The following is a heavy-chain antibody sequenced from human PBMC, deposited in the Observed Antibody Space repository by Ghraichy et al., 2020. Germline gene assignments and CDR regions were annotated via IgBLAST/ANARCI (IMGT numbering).Heavy chain of an antibody. V-gene: IGHV3-7*03. CDR3: ARDSDMAY. CDR1: GFTFSRYW. D-gene: IGHD2-15*01. Sequence: GGSLRLSCAASGFTFSRYWMSWVRQAPGKGLEWVANVKQDGSEKNYVDPVKGRFTISKDNSKNSLYLEMNSLRAEDTAVYYCARDSDMAYWGQGTLVTVSS. CDR2: VKQDGSEK. J-gene: IGHJ4*02.